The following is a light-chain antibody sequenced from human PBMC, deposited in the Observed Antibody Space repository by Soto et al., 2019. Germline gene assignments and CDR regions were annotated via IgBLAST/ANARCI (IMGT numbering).Light chain of an antibody. J-gene: IGLJ3*02. V-gene: IGLV2-14*01. CDR2: EVS. CDR3: SSYTSRTTGV. CDR1: SSDVGAYDH. Sequence: QSALTQPASVSESPGQSITISCIGTSSDVGAYDHVSWYQQHPGKAPKVIISEVSNRPSGVSTRFSGSKSGNTASLTISGLQTEDEADYYCSSYTSRTTGVFGGGTKVTVL.